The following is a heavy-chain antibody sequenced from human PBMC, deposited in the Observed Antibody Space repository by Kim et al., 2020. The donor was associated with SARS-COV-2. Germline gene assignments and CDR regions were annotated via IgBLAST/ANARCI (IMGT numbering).Heavy chain of an antibody. J-gene: IGHJ3*02. CDR1: GFTFDDYG. CDR3: ARDNSSGYYDAFDI. D-gene: IGHD3-22*01. V-gene: IGHV3-20*01. CDR2: INWNGGST. Sequence: GGSLRLSCAASGFTFDDYGMSWVRQAPGKGLEWVSGINWNGGSTGYADSVKGRFTISRDNAKNSLYLQMNSLRAEDTALYHCARDNSSGYYDAFDIWGQGTMVTVSS.